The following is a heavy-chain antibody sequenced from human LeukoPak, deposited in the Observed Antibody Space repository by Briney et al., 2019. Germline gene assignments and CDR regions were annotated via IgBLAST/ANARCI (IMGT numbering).Heavy chain of an antibody. Sequence: SETLSLTCTVSGGSISSYYWSWIRQPPGKGLEWIGYIYYSGSTNYNPSLKSPVTISVDTSKNQFSLKLSSVTAEDTAVYYCARSTYYDFWSGSLNYYYYGMDVWGQGTTVAVSS. V-gene: IGHV4-59*01. CDR3: ARSTYYDFWSGSLNYYYYGMDV. CDR1: GGSISSYY. CDR2: IYYSGST. J-gene: IGHJ6*02. D-gene: IGHD3-3*01.